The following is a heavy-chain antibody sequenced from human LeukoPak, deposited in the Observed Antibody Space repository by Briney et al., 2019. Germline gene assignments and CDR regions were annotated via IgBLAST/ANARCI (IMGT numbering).Heavy chain of an antibody. CDR3: ARTLDKDSSSAPYYYYMDV. CDR2: IYSSGNT. J-gene: IGHJ6*03. CDR1: GGSIRSNY. D-gene: IGHD6-13*01. Sequence: NPSETLSLTCIVSGGSIRSNYWSWIRQSAGKGLEWIGRIYSSGNTNYNPSFESRVTMSVDTSKNQLSLKLKSVTAADTAVYYCARTLDKDSSSAPYYYYMDVWGKGTTVTVSS. V-gene: IGHV4-4*07.